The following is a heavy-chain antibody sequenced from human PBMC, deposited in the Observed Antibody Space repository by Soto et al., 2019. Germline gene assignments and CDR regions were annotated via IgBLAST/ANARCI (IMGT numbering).Heavy chain of an antibody. J-gene: IGHJ3*02. CDR1: GDSVSSNSAA. CDR3: ARVLVGYDILTGYYHDAFDI. Sequence: SQTLSLTCAISGDSVSSNSAAWNWIRQSPSRGLEWLGRTYYRSKWYNDYAVSVKSRITINPDTSKNQFSLRLNSVTPEDTAVYYCARVLVGYDILTGYYHDAFDIWGQGTMVTVSS. CDR2: TYYRSKWYN. V-gene: IGHV6-1*01. D-gene: IGHD3-9*01.